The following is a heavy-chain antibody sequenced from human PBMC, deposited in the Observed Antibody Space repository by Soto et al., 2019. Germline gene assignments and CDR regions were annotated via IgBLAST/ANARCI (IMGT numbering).Heavy chain of an antibody. CDR2: IWYDGSNK. CDR1: GFTFSSYG. J-gene: IGHJ4*02. D-gene: IGHD6-13*01. CDR3: ARWGYREMADYFDY. Sequence: GGSLRLSCAASGFTFSSYGMHWVRQAPGKGLEWVTVIWYDGSNKYYADSVKGRFTISRDNSKNTLYLQMNSLRAEDTAVYYCARWGYREMADYFDYWGQGTLVTVSS. V-gene: IGHV3-33*01.